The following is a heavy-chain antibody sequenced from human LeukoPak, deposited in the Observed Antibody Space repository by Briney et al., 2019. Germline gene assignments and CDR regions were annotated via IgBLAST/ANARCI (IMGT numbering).Heavy chain of an antibody. CDR3: ARDGAWYAY. J-gene: IGHJ4*02. V-gene: IGHV4-59*01. Sequence: SETLSLTCTVSGGSISGYYRSWIRQPPGKGLEYIACIYYSGTTDFNSSLKSRVTISVDTSKNQFSLRLSSVTAADTAVYYCARDGAWYAYWGQRTLVTVSS. D-gene: IGHD6-19*01. CDR1: GGSISGYY. CDR2: IYYSGTT.